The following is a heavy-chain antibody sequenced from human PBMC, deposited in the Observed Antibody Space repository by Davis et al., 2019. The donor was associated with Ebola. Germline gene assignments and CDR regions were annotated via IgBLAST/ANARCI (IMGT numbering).Heavy chain of an antibody. CDR2: FNPEEDES. V-gene: IGHV1-24*01. D-gene: IGHD3-10*01. Sequence: ASVKVSCKVSDYTLREISMHWVRQAPEIGLEWMGNFNPEEDESIFAQKFEGRITMTEDTSTNTAYMELSSLRSDDTAVYYCTVGGIGGMGDYWGQGTLVTVSS. CDR3: TVGGIGGMGDY. CDR1: DYTLREIS. J-gene: IGHJ4*02.